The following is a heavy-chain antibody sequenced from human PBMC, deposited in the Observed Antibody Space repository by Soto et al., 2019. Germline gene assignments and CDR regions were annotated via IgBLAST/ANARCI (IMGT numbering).Heavy chain of an antibody. CDR3: ARHELTTVTGGWFDP. V-gene: IGHV4-59*08. CDR1: GGSISSYY. J-gene: IGHJ5*02. CDR2: IYYSGST. D-gene: IGHD4-4*01. Sequence: QVQLQESGPGLVKPSETLSLTCTVSGGSISSYYWSWIRQPPGKGLEWIGYIYYSGSTNYNPSLKSRVTISVDTSKNQFSVKLSSVTAADTAVYYCARHELTTVTGGWFDPWGQGTLVTVSS.